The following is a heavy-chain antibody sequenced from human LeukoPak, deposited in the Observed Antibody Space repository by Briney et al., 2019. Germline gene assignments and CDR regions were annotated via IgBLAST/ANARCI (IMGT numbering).Heavy chain of an antibody. V-gene: IGHV3-30*03. Sequence: HPGGSLRLSCAASGFTFSSYAMHWVRQAPGKGLEWVAVISYDGNSEYYTDSVQGRFTISRDNSKSTLFLQMNSLRAEDTAVYYCARGDSGSYYFDYWGQGTLVTVSS. CDR1: GFTFSSYA. D-gene: IGHD1-26*01. CDR3: ARGDSGSYYFDY. CDR2: ISYDGNSE. J-gene: IGHJ4*02.